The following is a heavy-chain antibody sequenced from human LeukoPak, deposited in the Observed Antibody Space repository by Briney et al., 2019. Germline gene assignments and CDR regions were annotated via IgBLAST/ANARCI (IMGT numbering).Heavy chain of an antibody. CDR3: AKRYFDL. CDR1: GFTLSSYW. Sequence: PGGSLRLSSAASGFTLSSYWMNWVRQAPGKGLGWVANIKQDGSEKYYVDSVKGRFTISRDNAKNSLYLQMNSLRAEDTAVNYCAKRYFDLWGRGTLVTVSS. J-gene: IGHJ2*01. V-gene: IGHV3-7*03. CDR2: IKQDGSEK.